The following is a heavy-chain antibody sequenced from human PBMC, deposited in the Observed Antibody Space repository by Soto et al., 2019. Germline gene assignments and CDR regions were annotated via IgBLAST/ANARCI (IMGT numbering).Heavy chain of an antibody. Sequence: GGSLRLSCAASGFTFSSYAMHWVRQAPGKGLEWVAVISYDGSNKYYADSVKGRFTISRDNSKNTLYLQMNSLRAEDTAVYYCAREGSSSWYGYFQHWGQGTLVTVSS. V-gene: IGHV3-30-3*01. J-gene: IGHJ1*01. D-gene: IGHD6-13*01. CDR2: ISYDGSNK. CDR3: AREGSSSWYGYFQH. CDR1: GFTFSSYA.